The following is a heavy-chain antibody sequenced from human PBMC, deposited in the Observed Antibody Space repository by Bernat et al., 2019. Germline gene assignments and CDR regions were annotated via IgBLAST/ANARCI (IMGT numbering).Heavy chain of an antibody. J-gene: IGHJ6*03. CDR1: GGSISSSSYY. CDR2: IYYSGST. V-gene: IGHV4-39*07. D-gene: IGHD3-3*01. CDR3: ARVNRYYDFWSGYYNYYYMDV. Sequence: QLQLQESGPGLVKPSETLSLTCTVSGGSISSSSYYWGWIRQPPGKGLEWIGSIYYSGSTYYNPSLKSRVTISVDTSKTQFSLKLSSVTAADTAVYYCARVNRYYDFWSGYYNYYYMDVWGKGTTVTVSS.